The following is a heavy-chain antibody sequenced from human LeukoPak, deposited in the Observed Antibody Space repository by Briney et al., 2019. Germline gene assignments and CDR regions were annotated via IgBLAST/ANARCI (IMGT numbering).Heavy chain of an antibody. CDR2: IYYSGST. Sequence: PSETLSLTCTVSGGSIGSGGYYWSWIRQHPGKGLEWIGYIYYSGSTYYNPSLKSRVTISVDTSKNQFSLKLSSVTAADTAVYYCARSRYYYDSSGYYYRYFDYWGQGTLVTVSS. V-gene: IGHV4-31*03. CDR3: ARSRYYYDSSGYYYRYFDY. D-gene: IGHD3-22*01. CDR1: GGSIGSGGYY. J-gene: IGHJ4*02.